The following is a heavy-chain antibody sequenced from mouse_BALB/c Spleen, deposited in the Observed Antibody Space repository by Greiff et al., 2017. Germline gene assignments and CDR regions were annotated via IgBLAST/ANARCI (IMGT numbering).Heavy chain of an antibody. D-gene: IGHD1-1*01. CDR1: GFTFSSFG. CDR2: ISSGSSTI. J-gene: IGHJ1*01. CDR3: ARDYYGSSYYWYFDV. Sequence: DVHLVESGGGLVQPGGSRKLSCAASGFTFSSFGMHWVRQAPEKGLEWVAYISSGSSTIYYADTVKGRFTISRDNPKNTLFLQMTSLRSEDTAMYYCARDYYGSSYYWYFDVWGAGTTVTVSS. V-gene: IGHV5-17*02.